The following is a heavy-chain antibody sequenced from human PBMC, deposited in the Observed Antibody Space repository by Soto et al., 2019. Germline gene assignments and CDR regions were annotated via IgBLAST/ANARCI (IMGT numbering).Heavy chain of an antibody. D-gene: IGHD2-21*02. CDR3: ARTTAAIHLNY. V-gene: IGHV4-34*01. CDR2: THHSGST. Sequence: SETLSLTCAVYGGSLRGNYWGWIRQPPGKGLEWIGETHHSGSTTYNPSLKSRVTISVDTSRNQFSLKLNSVTAADTAVYYCARTTAAIHLNYWSQGTLVTVSP. CDR1: GGSLRGNY. J-gene: IGHJ4*02.